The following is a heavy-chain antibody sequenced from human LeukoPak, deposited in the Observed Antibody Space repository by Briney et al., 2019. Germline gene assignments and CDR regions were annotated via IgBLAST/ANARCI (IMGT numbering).Heavy chain of an antibody. CDR3: ARGGIPAVLYYFDY. Sequence: GGSLRLSCAASGFTVSNNFMTWVRQAPGKGLEWVSVIFGGGTIYYADSVKGRFTISRDTSKNTPYLQMNSLSAEDTAVYYCARGGIPAVLYYFDYWGQGTLVTVSS. V-gene: IGHV3-66*01. D-gene: IGHD3-10*01. CDR1: GFTVSNNF. CDR2: IFGGGTI. J-gene: IGHJ4*02.